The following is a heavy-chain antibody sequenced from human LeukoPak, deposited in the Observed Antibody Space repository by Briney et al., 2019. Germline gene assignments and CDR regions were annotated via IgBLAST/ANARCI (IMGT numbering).Heavy chain of an antibody. CDR3: ARVRYRLAETYIDY. CDR1: GYIFTGYY. D-gene: IGHD3-16*01. Sequence: ASVKVSCKASGYIFTGYYMHWVRQAPGQGLEWMGWINPNSGDTNYAQRFQGRVTMTRDTSISTAYMELSRLRSDDTAVYYCARVRYRLAETYIDYWGQGTLVTVSS. V-gene: IGHV1-2*02. J-gene: IGHJ4*02. CDR2: INPNSGDT.